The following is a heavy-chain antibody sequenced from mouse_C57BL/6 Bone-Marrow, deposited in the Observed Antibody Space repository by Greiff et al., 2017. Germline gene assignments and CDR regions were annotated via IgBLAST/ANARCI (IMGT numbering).Heavy chain of an antibody. D-gene: IGHD2-3*01. CDR3: ARRVGWLPPLYYAMDD. J-gene: IGHJ4*01. CDR1: GYTFTSYG. V-gene: IGHV1-81*01. CDR2: IYPRSGNT. Sequence: QVQLQQSGAELARPGASVKLSCKASGYTFTSYGISWVKQRTGQGLEWIGEIYPRSGNTYYNEKFKGKATLTADKSSSTAYMELRSLPSEDSAVYFCARRVGWLPPLYYAMDDWGQGTSVTVSS.